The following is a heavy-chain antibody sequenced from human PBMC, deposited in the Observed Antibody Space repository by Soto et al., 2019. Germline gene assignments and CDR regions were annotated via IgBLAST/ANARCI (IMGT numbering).Heavy chain of an antibody. CDR1: GFTFSSYA. J-gene: IGHJ6*02. V-gene: IGHV3-30-3*01. Sequence: QVQLVESGGGVVQPGRSLRLSCAASGFTFSSYAMHWVRQAPGKGLEWVAVISYDGSNKYYADSVKGRFTISRDNSKNTLYLQMNSLRAEDTAVYYCARDRDSYGYYYYYGMDVWGQGTTVTVSS. D-gene: IGHD5-18*01. CDR3: ARDRDSYGYYYYYGMDV. CDR2: ISYDGSNK.